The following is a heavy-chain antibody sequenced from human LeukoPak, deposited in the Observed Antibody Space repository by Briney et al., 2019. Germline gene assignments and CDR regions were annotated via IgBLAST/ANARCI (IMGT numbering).Heavy chain of an antibody. V-gene: IGHV3-7*01. CDR2: IKQDGSVE. Sequence: PGGSLRLSCAASGFTFENYWMSWVRQAPGKGPEWVANIKQDGSVEHYLDSVKGRFTISRDNAKNSLILQMNSLRAEDTAVYYCARVYSGYDLDGMDVWGQGTTVTVSS. CDR1: GFTFENYW. CDR3: ARVYSGYDLDGMDV. J-gene: IGHJ6*02. D-gene: IGHD5-12*01.